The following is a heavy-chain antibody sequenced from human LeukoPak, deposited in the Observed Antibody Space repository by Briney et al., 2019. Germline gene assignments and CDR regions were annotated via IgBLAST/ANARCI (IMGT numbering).Heavy chain of an antibody. D-gene: IGHD2-21*02. V-gene: IGHV3-64D*09. CDR3: VKDLSDRDVDY. J-gene: IGHJ4*02. CDR2: ISTYGIST. Sequence: PGGSLRLSCSASGFTFSSYVMHWVRQAPGKGLEYVSGISTYGISTSYADSMKGRFTISRDNSKNTLYLQMNSLRVEDTAVYFCVKDLSDRDVDYWGQGTLVTVSS. CDR1: GFTFSSYV.